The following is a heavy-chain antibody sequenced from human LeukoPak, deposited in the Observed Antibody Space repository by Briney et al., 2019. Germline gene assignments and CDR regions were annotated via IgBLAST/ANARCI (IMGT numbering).Heavy chain of an antibody. CDR3: AKEPLPYYSSSYFDY. D-gene: IGHD6-13*01. V-gene: IGHV3-30*02. CDR2: IRYDGSNK. J-gene: IGHJ4*02. CDR1: GFTFSSYG. Sequence: PGGSLRLSCAASGFTFSSYGMHWVRQAPGKGLEWVAFIRYDGSNKYYADSVKGRFTISRGNSKNTLYLQMNSLRAEDTAVYYCAKEPLPYYSSSYFDYWGQGTLVTVSS.